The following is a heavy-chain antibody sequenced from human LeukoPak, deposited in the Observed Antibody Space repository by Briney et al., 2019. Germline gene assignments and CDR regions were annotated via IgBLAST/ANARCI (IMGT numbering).Heavy chain of an antibody. CDR3: ARRGSIAVAGAPVY. CDR1: GGSFSGYY. J-gene: IGHJ4*02. D-gene: IGHD6-19*01. CDR2: INHSGST. Sequence: SETLSLTCAVYGGSFSGYYWSWIRQPPGKGLEWIGEINHSGSTNYNPSLKSRVTISVDTSKNQFSLKLSSVTAADTAVCYCARRGSIAVAGAPVYWGQGTLVTVSS. V-gene: IGHV4-34*01.